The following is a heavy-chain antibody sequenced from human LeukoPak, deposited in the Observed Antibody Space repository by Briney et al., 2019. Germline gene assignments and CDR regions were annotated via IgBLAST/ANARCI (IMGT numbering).Heavy chain of an antibody. Sequence: SETLSLTCTVPGGSISSYYWSWIRQPAGKGLEWIGRIYTSGSTNYNPSLKSRVTMSVDTSKNQFSLKLSSVTAADTAVYYCARDVTAVAGRRGAAFDIWGQGTMVTVSS. V-gene: IGHV4-4*07. CDR1: GGSISSYY. D-gene: IGHD6-19*01. CDR2: IYTSGST. CDR3: ARDVTAVAGRRGAAFDI. J-gene: IGHJ3*02.